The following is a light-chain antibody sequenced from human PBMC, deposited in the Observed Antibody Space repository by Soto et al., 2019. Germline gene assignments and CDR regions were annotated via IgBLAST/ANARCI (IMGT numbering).Light chain of an antibody. V-gene: IGKV3-11*01. CDR1: QSVSSY. CDR2: DAS. Sequence: EIVLTQSPATLSLSXGERATLSXXASQSVSSYLAWYQQKPGQAPRLLIYDASNRATGIPARFSGSGSGTDFTLTISSLEPEDFAVYYCQQRSNWPPITFGQGTRLEIK. CDR3: QQRSNWPPIT. J-gene: IGKJ5*01.